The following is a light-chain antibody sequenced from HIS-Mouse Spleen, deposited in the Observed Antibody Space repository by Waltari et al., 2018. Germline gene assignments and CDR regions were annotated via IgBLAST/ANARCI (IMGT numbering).Light chain of an antibody. CDR2: WAS. J-gene: IGKJ3*01. CDR3: QQYYSTPFT. V-gene: IGKV4-1*01. CDR1: QSVLYSSNNKNY. Sequence: DIVMTQSPDSLAVSLGERATINCKSSQSVLYSSNNKNYLAWYQQKPGQPPKLLIYWASTRESGVPDRFSGSESGTDFTLTISSLQAEDVAVYYCQQYYSTPFTFGPGTKVVIK.